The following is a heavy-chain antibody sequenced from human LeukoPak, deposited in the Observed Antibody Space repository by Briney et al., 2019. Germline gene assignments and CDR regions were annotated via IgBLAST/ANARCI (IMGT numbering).Heavy chain of an antibody. Sequence: PGGSLRLSCAASGFTFSTYWMNWVRQPPGKGLVWVSRINSDGSSTTYADSVMGRFTISRDNATNTLFLQMNSLRAEDTAVYYCAKDTASSWWYFDLWGRGTLVTVSS. V-gene: IGHV3-74*01. CDR2: INSDGSST. J-gene: IGHJ2*01. CDR3: AKDTASSWWYFDL. D-gene: IGHD5-18*01. CDR1: GFTFSTYW.